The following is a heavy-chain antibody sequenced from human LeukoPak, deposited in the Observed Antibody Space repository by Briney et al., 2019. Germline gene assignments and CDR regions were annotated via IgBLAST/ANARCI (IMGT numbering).Heavy chain of an antibody. CDR2: ISSSGSTK. CDR1: GFTFSNYW. D-gene: IGHD2-15*01. J-gene: IGHJ6*02. Sequence: GGSLRLSCAASGFTFSNYWMSWVRQAPGKGLEWVSYISSSGSTKYYADSVKGRFTISRDNAKNSLYLQMNSLRAEDTAVYYCARDIVEPDYYYYYGMDVWGQGTTVTVSS. CDR3: ARDIVEPDYYYYYGMDV. V-gene: IGHV3-11*01.